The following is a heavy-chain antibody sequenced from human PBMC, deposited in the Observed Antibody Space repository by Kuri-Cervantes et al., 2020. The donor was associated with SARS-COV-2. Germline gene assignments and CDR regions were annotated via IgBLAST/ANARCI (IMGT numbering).Heavy chain of an antibody. J-gene: IGHJ4*02. Sequence: SGPTLVKPTETLTLTCTVSGFSLSNARMGVSWIRQPPGKALEWLAHIFSNDEKSYNTSLKSRLTISKDTSKSQVVLTMTNMDPVDTATYYCAHMGERFLFEDWGQGTLVTVSS. CDR3: AHMGERFLFED. CDR1: GFSLSNARMG. CDR2: IFSNDEK. V-gene: IGHV2-26*01. D-gene: IGHD3-3*01.